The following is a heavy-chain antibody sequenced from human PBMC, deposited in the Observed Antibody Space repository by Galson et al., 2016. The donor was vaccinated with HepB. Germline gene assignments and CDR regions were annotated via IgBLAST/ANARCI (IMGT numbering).Heavy chain of an antibody. D-gene: IGHD3-10*01. J-gene: IGHJ6*02. CDR2: ISGSGSST. CDR1: GFTFSSYA. V-gene: IGHV3-23*01. CDR3: AKEHSKVRGLITVYYYYGMDF. Sequence: SLRLSCAASGFTFSSYAMNWVRQAPGKGLEWVSSISGSGSSTHYADFVKGRFTISRDNSKNTLYLQMNSLRTEDTAEYYCAKEHSKVRGLITVYYYYGMDFWGQGTTVTVSS.